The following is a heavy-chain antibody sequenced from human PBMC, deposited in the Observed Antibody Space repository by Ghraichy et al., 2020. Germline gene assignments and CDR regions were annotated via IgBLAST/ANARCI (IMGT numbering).Heavy chain of an antibody. CDR3: ARDWDFWSDPPSGYFDY. V-gene: IGHV3-21*06. CDR1: GFNFNIYS. CDR2: ISSSSSYI. D-gene: IGHD3-3*01. Sequence: GGSLRLSCASSGFNFNIYSMNWVRQAPGKGLEWVSSISSSSSYIYYAGSVQGRFTISRDNAKNSLYLQMSSLRAEDTAVYYCARDWDFWSDPPSGYFDYWGQGTLVTVSS. J-gene: IGHJ4*02.